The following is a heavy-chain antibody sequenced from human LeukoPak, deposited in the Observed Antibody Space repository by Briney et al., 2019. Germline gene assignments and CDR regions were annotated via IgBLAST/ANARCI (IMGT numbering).Heavy chain of an antibody. CDR3: ARDGLRLGELSPSIDY. J-gene: IGHJ4*02. Sequence: ASVKVSCRASGYTFTSYGISWVRQAPGQGLEWMGRISAYNGNTNCAQKLQGRVTMTTDTSTSTAYMELRSLRSDDTAVYYCARDGLRLGELSPSIDYWGQGTLVTVSS. CDR1: GYTFTSYG. CDR2: ISAYNGNT. V-gene: IGHV1-18*01. D-gene: IGHD3-16*02.